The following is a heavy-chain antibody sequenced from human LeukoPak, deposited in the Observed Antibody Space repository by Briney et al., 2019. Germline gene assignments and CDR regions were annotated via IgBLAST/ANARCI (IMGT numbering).Heavy chain of an antibody. V-gene: IGHV1-69*13. CDR2: IIPIFGTP. J-gene: IGHJ6*03. CDR3: ARVEPQGGKSGPYYYYYLDV. CDR1: GGTFSSYA. Sequence: RASVKVSCKASGGTFSSYAISWVRQAPGQGLEWMGGIIPIFGTPNYAQKFQGRVTITADESTSTAYMELSSLRSEDTAVYYCARVEPQGGKSGPYYYYYLDVWGKGTTVTISS. D-gene: IGHD1-1*01.